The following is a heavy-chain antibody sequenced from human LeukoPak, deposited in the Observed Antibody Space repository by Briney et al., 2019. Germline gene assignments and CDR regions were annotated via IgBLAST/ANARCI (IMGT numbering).Heavy chain of an antibody. Sequence: GRSLRLSCVGSGFTFSSHGMHWVRQAPGKGLEWVAVIWYDGSHTYYAESVKGRFTISRDDPKNTLYLQMNSLRAEDTGIYYCARDPQHSMDVWGQGTTVTVSS. D-gene: IGHD5-18*01. CDR3: ARDPQHSMDV. CDR2: IWYDGSHT. J-gene: IGHJ6*02. CDR1: GFTFSSHG. V-gene: IGHV3-33*01.